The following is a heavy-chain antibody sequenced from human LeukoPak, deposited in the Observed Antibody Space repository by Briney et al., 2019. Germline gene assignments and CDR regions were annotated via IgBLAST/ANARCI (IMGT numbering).Heavy chain of an antibody. CDR3: AELGITMIGGV. V-gene: IGHV3-48*03. J-gene: IGHJ6*04. CDR2: ISSSGSTI. Sequence: GGSLRLSCAASGFTFSSHWMSWVRQAPGKGLEWVSYISSSGSTIYYADSVKGRFTISKDNAKNSLYLQMNSLRAEDTAVYYCAELGITMIGGVWGKGTTVTISS. CDR1: GFTFSSHW. D-gene: IGHD3-10*02.